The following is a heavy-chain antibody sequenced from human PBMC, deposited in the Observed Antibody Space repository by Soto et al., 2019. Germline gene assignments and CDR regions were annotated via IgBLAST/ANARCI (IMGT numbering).Heavy chain of an antibody. Sequence: GASVKVSCKASGGTFSSYAISWVRQAPGQGLEWMGGIIPIFGTANYAQKFQGRVTITADESTSTAYMELSSLRSEDTAVYYCARALVATQYYYYGMDVWGQGTTVTVSS. D-gene: IGHD5-12*01. CDR1: GGTFSSYA. V-gene: IGHV1-69*13. CDR3: ARALVATQYYYYGMDV. J-gene: IGHJ6*02. CDR2: IIPIFGTA.